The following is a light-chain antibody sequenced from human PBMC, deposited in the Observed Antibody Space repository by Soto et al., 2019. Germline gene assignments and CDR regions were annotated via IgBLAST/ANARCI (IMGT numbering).Light chain of an antibody. J-gene: IGLJ2*01. CDR3: SSYISSDAFE. Sequence: QSALTQPASVSGSPGQSITISCTGTSSDVCGYNYVSWYQQHPGKAPKLIIYDVSRRPSGVSNRFSGSKSGNTASLTISGLQAEDEADYYCSSYISSDAFEFGGGTKLTVL. CDR1: SSDVCGYNY. V-gene: IGLV2-14*01. CDR2: DVS.